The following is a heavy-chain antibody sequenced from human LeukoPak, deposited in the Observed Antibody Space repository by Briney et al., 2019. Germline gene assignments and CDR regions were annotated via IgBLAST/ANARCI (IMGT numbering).Heavy chain of an antibody. V-gene: IGHV3-53*01. Sequence: GGSLRLSCAASGFSVSDNYMSWVRQAPGIGLEWVSVIYRGGITYYADSVKGRFTISRGDSKNTLYLQMNSLRAEDTAVYYCARRLPLDYYMDVWGKGTTVTVSS. J-gene: IGHJ6*03. CDR3: ARRLPLDYYMDV. CDR2: IYRGGIT. CDR1: GFSVSDNY.